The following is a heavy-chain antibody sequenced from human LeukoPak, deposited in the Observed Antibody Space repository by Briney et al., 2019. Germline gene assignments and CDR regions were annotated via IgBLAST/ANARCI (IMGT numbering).Heavy chain of an antibody. V-gene: IGHV1-69*01. Sequence: ASVTVSFKASGGTFSSYAISWVRQAPGQGLEWMGGIIPIFGTANYAQKFQGRVTITADESTSTAYMELSSLRSEDTAVYYCARDLNDYGDYESNYWGQGTLVTVSS. D-gene: IGHD4-17*01. CDR3: ARDLNDYGDYESNY. CDR2: IIPIFGTA. CDR1: GGTFSSYA. J-gene: IGHJ4*02.